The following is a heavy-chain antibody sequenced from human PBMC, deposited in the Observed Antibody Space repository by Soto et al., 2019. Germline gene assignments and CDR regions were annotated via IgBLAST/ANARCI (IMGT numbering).Heavy chain of an antibody. V-gene: IGHV4-31*03. CDR3: EREGAISTLTTPDY. D-gene: IGHD4-17*01. CDR1: GGSISSGGYY. J-gene: IGHJ4*02. CDR2: IYYSGST. Sequence: QVQLQESGPGLVKPSQTLSLTCTVSGGSISSGGYYWSWIRQHPGKGLEWIGYIYYSGSTNYNPSHNRRVTISVDTSNTQLSLKLSSVTPADTAAYYWEREGAISTLTTPDYWGQGTLVTVSS.